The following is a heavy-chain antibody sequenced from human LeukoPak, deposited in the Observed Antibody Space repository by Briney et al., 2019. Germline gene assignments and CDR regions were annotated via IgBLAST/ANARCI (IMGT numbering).Heavy chain of an antibody. D-gene: IGHD6-19*01. CDR3: ARDLGNIAVAATHFDY. Sequence: GGSLTLSCAASGFTFSSYWMSWVRQAPGKGLEWVANIKQDGSEKYYVDSVKGRFTISRDNAKNSLYLQMNSLRAEDTAVYYCARDLGNIAVAATHFDYWGQGTLVTVSS. CDR2: IKQDGSEK. J-gene: IGHJ4*02. CDR1: GFTFSSYW. V-gene: IGHV3-7*01.